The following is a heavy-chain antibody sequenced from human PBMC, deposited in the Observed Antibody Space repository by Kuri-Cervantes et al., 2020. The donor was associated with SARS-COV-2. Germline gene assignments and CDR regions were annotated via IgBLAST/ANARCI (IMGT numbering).Heavy chain of an antibody. CDR3: ARDRDCSSTSCPDAFDI. D-gene: IGHD2-2*01. CDR1: GYTFTGYY. CDR2: INPNSGGT. J-gene: IGHJ3*02. Sequence: ASVKVSCKASGYTFTGYYMHWVRQAPGQGLEWMGWINPNSGGTNYAQKFQGRVTMTRDTSISTAYMELSRLRSDDTAVYYCARDRDCSSTSCPDAFDIWGQGTMVTVSS. V-gene: IGHV1-2*02.